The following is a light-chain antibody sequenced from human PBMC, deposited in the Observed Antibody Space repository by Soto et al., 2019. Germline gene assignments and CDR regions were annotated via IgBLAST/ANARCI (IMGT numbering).Light chain of an antibody. Sequence: DIQMTQSPSTLSASVGDRVTITCRASQGISSWLAWYQQKPGKAPKVLIYKASNLESGVPSRFSGSGSGTEFTLTISSLKPDDFATYYCQQYSISPITFGQGTRLEIK. J-gene: IGKJ5*01. CDR1: QGISSW. CDR2: KAS. V-gene: IGKV1-5*03. CDR3: QQYSISPIT.